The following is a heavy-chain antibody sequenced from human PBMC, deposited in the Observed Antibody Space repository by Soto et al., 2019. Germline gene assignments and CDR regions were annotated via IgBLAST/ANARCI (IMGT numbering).Heavy chain of an antibody. CDR2: INAGDGNT. V-gene: IGHV1-3*01. D-gene: IGHD3-10*01. CDR3: ARLYYGSGSNVLFEP. J-gene: IGHJ5*02. CDR1: RYTFTNYY. Sequence: ASVKVSCKASRYTFTNYYMHWVRLAPGQRLEWMGRINAGDGNTNYSQNFQGRVTITRDTSASTAYMELSSLRSEDTAVYYCARLYYGSGSNVLFEPWGQGTLVTVSS.